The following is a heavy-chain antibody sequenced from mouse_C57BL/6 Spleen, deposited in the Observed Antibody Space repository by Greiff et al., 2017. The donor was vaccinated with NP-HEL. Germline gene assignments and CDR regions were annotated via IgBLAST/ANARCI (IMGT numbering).Heavy chain of an antibody. V-gene: IGHV5-17*01. CDR1: GFTFSDYG. D-gene: IGHD1-1*01. CDR2: ISSGSSTI. Sequence: EVHLVESGGGLVKPGGSLKLSCAASGFTFSDYGMHWVRQAPEKGLEWVAYISSGSSTIYYADTVKGRFTISRDNAKNTLFLQMTSLRSEDTAMYYCARIYYGSSWYFDVWGTGTTVTVSS. CDR3: ARIYYGSSWYFDV. J-gene: IGHJ1*03.